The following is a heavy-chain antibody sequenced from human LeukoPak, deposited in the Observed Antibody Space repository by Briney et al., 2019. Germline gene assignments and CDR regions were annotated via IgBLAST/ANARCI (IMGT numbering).Heavy chain of an antibody. V-gene: IGHV3-7*01. D-gene: IGHD3-16*02. CDR3: ATTQYDYVWGSYLPFDI. CDR2: IKQDGSEK. J-gene: IGHJ3*02. Sequence: GGSLRLSCAASGFTFSSYWMSWVRQAPGKGLEWVANIKQDGSEKYYVDFVKGRFTISRDNAKNSLYLQMNSLRAEDTAVYYCATTQYDYVWGSYLPFDIWGQGTMVTVSS. CDR1: GFTFSSYW.